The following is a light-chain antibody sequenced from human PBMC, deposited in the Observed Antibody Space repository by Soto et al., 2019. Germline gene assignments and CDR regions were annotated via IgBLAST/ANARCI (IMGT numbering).Light chain of an antibody. CDR1: QSISTY. J-gene: IGKJ4*01. CDR2: GAS. V-gene: IGKV1-39*01. CDR3: QQSFITPPLT. Sequence: DIQMTQSPSSLSASIGDIITITCRASQSISTYLNWYQQKPGKAPKLLIYGASTLQNGVPSRFSGSGSATDYTLTISGLQPEDFATYYCQQSFITPPLTFGGGTKEEMK.